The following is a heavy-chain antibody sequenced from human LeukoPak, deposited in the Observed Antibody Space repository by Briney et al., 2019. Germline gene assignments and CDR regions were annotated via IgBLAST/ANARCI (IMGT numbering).Heavy chain of an antibody. V-gene: IGHV3-21*01. J-gene: IGHJ4*02. D-gene: IGHD2-15*01. CDR2: ISSSSSYI. CDR3: ARDREVVAATFDY. Sequence: GGSLRLSCAASGFTFSSYSMNWVRQAPGKGLEWVSSISSSSSYIYYADSVKGRFTISRDNAKNSLYLQMNSLRAEDTAVYYCARDREVVAATFDYWGQGTLVTASS. CDR1: GFTFSSYS.